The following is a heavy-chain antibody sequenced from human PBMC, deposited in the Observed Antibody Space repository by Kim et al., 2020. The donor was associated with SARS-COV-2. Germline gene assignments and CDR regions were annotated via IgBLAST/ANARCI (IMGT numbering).Heavy chain of an antibody. Sequence: SETLSLTCAVYGGSFSGYYWSWIRQTPGKGLEWIGEINHSRSTNYNPSLKSRVTISVDTSKNQFSLKLRSVTAADTAVYYCVTYDFWSGYGHYWGQGTLVTVSS. J-gene: IGHJ4*02. V-gene: IGHV4-34*01. CDR1: GGSFSGYY. CDR2: INHSRST. CDR3: VTYDFWSGYGHY. D-gene: IGHD3-3*01.